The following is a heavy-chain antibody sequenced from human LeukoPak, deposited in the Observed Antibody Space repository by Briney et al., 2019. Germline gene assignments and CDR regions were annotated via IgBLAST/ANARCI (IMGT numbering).Heavy chain of an antibody. CDR3: AKDISQGYTFGSIEEDY. J-gene: IGHJ4*02. V-gene: IGHV3-23*01. CDR2: ISRSGDNT. CDR1: GFTFSSYA. Sequence: GGSLKLSCAASGFTFSSYAMSWVRQAPGKGLEWVSAISRSGDNTYYADSVKGRFTISRDNSKNTLYLQMNSLGADDTAVYFCAKDISQGYTFGSIEEDYWGQGTLVTVSS. D-gene: IGHD5-18*01.